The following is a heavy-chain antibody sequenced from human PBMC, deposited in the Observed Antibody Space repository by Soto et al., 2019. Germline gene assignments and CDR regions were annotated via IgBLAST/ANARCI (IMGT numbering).Heavy chain of an antibody. D-gene: IGHD6-13*01. J-gene: IGHJ5*02. CDR3: ARDFGYSKEGWFDP. V-gene: IGHV1-69*10. Sequence: SVKVSCKASGGTFSSYAISWVRQAPGQGLEWMGGINPNSGRTNYAQKFQGRVTITRDTSTSTAYMELSSLRSDDTAVYYCARDFGYSKEGWFDPWGQGTLVTVSS. CDR1: GGTFSSYA. CDR2: INPNSGRT.